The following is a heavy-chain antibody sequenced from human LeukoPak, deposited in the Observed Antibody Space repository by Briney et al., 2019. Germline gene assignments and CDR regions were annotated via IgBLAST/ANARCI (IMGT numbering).Heavy chain of an antibody. J-gene: IGHJ4*02. D-gene: IGHD3-16*01. CDR1: GFTFSDYY. V-gene: IGHV3-11*06. CDR2: ISSSSSYI. Sequence: PGGSLRLSCAASGFTFSDYYMSWIRQAPGKGLEWVSSISSSSSYIYYADSVKGRFTISRDNAKNSLYLQMNSLRAEDTAVYYCARDLITFGGVGRYGFDYWGQGTLVTVSS. CDR3: ARDLITFGGVGRYGFDY.